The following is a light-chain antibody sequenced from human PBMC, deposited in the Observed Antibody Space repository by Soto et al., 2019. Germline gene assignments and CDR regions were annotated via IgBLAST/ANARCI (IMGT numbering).Light chain of an antibody. Sequence: EIVLTQSPGTLSLSPGARATLSCRASQSVSSNLAWYQQKPGQAPRLLIYGASTRATGIPARFSGSGSGTEFTLTISSLQSEDFAVYFCQQYKIWPTFGQGTKVDIK. J-gene: IGKJ1*01. CDR1: QSVSSN. CDR3: QQYKIWPT. V-gene: IGKV3-15*01. CDR2: GAS.